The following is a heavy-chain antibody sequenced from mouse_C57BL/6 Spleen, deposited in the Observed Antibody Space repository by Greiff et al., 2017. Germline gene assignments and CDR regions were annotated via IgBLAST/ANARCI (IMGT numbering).Heavy chain of an antibody. D-gene: IGHD2-3*01. J-gene: IGHJ4*01. CDR1: GYTFTSYW. Sequence: QVQLQQPGAELVKPGASVKMSCKASGYTFTSYWITWVKQRPGQGLAWIGDIYPGSGSTNYNEKFKNKATLTVDTSSSTAYMQLSSLTSEDSAVYYCARASYDGYPYAMDYWGQGTSVTVSA. CDR3: ARASYDGYPYAMDY. V-gene: IGHV1-55*01. CDR2: IYPGSGST.